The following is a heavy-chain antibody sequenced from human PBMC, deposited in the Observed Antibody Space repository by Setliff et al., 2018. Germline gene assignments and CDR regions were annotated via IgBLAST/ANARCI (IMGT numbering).Heavy chain of an antibody. CDR2: ISYGGST. D-gene: IGHD2-21*02. V-gene: IGHV4-59*01. Sequence: SETLSLTCTVSGGSISTYYWSWIRQPPGKGLEWIGYISYGGSTDYSPSLRSRLTISVDTSKNQLSLNLRPVTAADTAVYYCARGGVTAVWDLTDWGQGTLVTVSS. CDR1: GGSISTYY. CDR3: ARGGVTAVWDLTD. J-gene: IGHJ4*02.